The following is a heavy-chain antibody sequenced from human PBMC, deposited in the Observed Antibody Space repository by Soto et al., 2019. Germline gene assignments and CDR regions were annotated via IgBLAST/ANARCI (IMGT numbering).Heavy chain of an antibody. D-gene: IGHD3-3*01. CDR1: GFYISSYY. Sequence: SETLSLTCTVSGFYISSYYWSWIRQPPGKGLEWIGYIYYSGSTNHNPSLKSRVTISVDTSKNQFSLKLSSVTAADTAVYYCARHEDDFWSGYYYWGQGTLVTVSS. J-gene: IGHJ4*02. CDR2: IYYSGST. CDR3: ARHEDDFWSGYYY. V-gene: IGHV4-59*08.